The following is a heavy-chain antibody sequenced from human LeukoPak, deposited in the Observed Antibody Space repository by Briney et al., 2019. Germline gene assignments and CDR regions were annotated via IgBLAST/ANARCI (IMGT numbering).Heavy chain of an antibody. CDR3: ARRPFEYYDFWSGYCLFDY. V-gene: IGHV3-7*01. J-gene: IGHJ4*02. CDR1: GFTFSSYW. CDR2: IKQDGSEK. Sequence: PGGSLRLSCAASGFTFSSYWMSWVRQAPGKGLEWVANIKQDGSEKYYVDSVKGRFTISRDNAKNSLYLQMNSLRAEDTAVYYCARRPFEYYDFWSGYCLFDYWGQGTLVSVSS. D-gene: IGHD3-3*01.